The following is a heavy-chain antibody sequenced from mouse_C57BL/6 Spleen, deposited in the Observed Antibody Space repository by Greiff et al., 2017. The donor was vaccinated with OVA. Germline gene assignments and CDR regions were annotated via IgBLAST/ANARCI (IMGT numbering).Heavy chain of an antibody. CDR1: GYAFSSSW. Sequence: QVQLQQSGPELVKPGASVKISCKASGYAFSSSWMNWVKQRPGKGLEWIGRIYPGDGDTNYNGKFKGKATLTADKSSSTAYMQLSSLKSEDSAVYFCARSGTYYSNLDYWGQGTTLTVSS. CDR3: ARSGTYYSNLDY. J-gene: IGHJ2*01. V-gene: IGHV1-82*01. CDR2: IYPGDGDT. D-gene: IGHD2-5*01.